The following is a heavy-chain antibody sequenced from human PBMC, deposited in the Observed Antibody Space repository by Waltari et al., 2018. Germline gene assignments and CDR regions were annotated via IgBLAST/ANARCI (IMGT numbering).Heavy chain of an antibody. J-gene: IGHJ4*02. D-gene: IGHD1-26*01. CDR2: VDPEDGET. Sequence: VQLVQSGAEVKKPGATVKISCKASGYTFTDYYMHWVQQAPGKGLEWMGRVDPEDGETIYAEKFQGRVTITADTSTDTAYMELRSLRSEDTAVYYCWRIGIVGVGFDYWGQGTLVTVSS. CDR3: WRIGIVGVGFDY. V-gene: IGHV1-69-2*01. CDR1: GYTFTDYY.